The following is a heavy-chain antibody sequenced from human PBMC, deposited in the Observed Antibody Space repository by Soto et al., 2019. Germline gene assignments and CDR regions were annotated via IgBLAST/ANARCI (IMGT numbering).Heavy chain of an antibody. J-gene: IGHJ5*02. V-gene: IGHV1-18*01. CDR1: GYTFFTYD. CDR2: ISTYSGDA. Sequence: QVHLVQSGVEVKTPGASVKVSCQASGYTFFTYDISWVRQAPAQGLEWMGWISTYSGDAKYAQKFQGRVTMTTDTSTTTAYLELRSLRSDDTAVYYCAIHHGPTTAETGFEPWGQGTLVTVSS. D-gene: IGHD5-12*01. CDR3: AIHHGPTTAETGFEP.